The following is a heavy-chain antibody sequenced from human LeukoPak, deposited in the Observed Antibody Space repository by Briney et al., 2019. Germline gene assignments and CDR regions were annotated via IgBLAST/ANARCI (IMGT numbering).Heavy chain of an antibody. V-gene: IGHV4-38-2*02. D-gene: IGHD3-9*01. J-gene: IGHJ4*02. CDR3: ARHGLRYFDWRSGVDY. CDR1: NYSISTDYY. Sequence: PSETLSLTCSVSNYSISTDYYWGWIRQPPGKGLEWIGTMYHSGSTYYNPSLKSRVTISVDTSKNQFSLKLSPVTAADTAVYYCARHGLRYFDWRSGVDYWGQGTLVTVSS. CDR2: MYHSGST.